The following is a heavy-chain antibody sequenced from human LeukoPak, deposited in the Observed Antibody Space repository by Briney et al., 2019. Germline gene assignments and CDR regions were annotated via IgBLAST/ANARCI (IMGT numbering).Heavy chain of an antibody. D-gene: IGHD4-17*01. CDR2: ISAYNGNT. V-gene: IGHV1-18*01. J-gene: IGHJ4*02. Sequence: GASVKVSCKASGYTFSNYGIRWVRQAPGQGLEWMGWISAYNGNTNYAQKFQGRVTMTTDTSTSTAYMELRSLRFDGTAVYYCARDDYGDYQRYWGQGTLVTVSS. CDR1: GYTFSNYG. CDR3: ARDDYGDYQRY.